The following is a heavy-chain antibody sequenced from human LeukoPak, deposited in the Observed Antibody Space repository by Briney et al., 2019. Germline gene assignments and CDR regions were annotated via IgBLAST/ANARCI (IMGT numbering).Heavy chain of an antibody. CDR1: GFTFSDYY. D-gene: IGHD2-2*01. Sequence: GGSLRLSCAASGFTFSDYYMSWIRQAPGKGLEWVSYISSSGSTIYYADSVKGRFTISRDNAKNSLYLQMNSLRAEDTAVYYCXRDCSSTSCYGFDYWGQGTLVTVSS. V-gene: IGHV3-11*01. J-gene: IGHJ4*02. CDR2: ISSSGSTI. CDR3: XRDCSSTSCYGFDY.